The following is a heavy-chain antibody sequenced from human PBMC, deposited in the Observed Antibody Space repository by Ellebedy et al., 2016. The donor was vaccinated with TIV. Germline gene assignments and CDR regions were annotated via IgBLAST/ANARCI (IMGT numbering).Heavy chain of an antibody. Sequence: SETLSLXXAVYGGSFSGYYWSWIRQPPGKGLEWIGEINHSGSTNYNPSLKSRVTISVDTSKNQFSLKLSSVTAADTAVYYCARVGYYYDSSGYVDAFDIWGQGTMVTVSS. CDR2: INHSGST. CDR3: ARVGYYYDSSGYVDAFDI. CDR1: GGSFSGYY. V-gene: IGHV4-34*01. D-gene: IGHD3-22*01. J-gene: IGHJ3*02.